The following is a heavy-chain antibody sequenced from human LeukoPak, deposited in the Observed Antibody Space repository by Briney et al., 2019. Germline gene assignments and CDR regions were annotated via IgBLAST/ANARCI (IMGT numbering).Heavy chain of an antibody. D-gene: IGHD2-21*01. CDR2: ISGDGART. CDR1: GFSFNNYV. CDR3: AKTVVVITFSFDS. Sequence: GGSLRLSCAASGFSFNNYVMSWVRQAPGKGLEWVSAISGDGARTYYADSVKGRFTISRDNSKNTLDLQMNSLRAEDTAIYYCAKTVVVITFSFDSWGQGSLVTVSS. J-gene: IGHJ4*02. V-gene: IGHV3-23*01.